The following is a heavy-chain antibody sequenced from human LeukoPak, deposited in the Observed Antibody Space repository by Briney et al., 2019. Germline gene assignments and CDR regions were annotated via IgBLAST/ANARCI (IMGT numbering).Heavy chain of an antibody. Sequence: PSETLSLTCAVYGGSFSGYYWSWIRQPPGKGLEWIGEINHSGSTNYNPSLKSRVTISVDTSKNQFSLKLSSVTAADTAVYYCARLLPYYYDSSGYFPDAFDIWGQGTVVTVSS. J-gene: IGHJ3*02. CDR2: INHSGST. CDR3: ARLLPYYYDSSGYFPDAFDI. D-gene: IGHD3-22*01. V-gene: IGHV4-34*01. CDR1: GGSFSGYY.